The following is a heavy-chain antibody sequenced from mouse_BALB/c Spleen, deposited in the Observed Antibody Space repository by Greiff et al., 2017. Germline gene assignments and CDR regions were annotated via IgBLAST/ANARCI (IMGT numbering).Heavy chain of an antibody. CDR3: AREHYYYFDY. V-gene: IGHV7-3*02. D-gene: IGHD1-2*01. J-gene: IGHJ2*01. Sequence: EVKLVESGGGLVQPGGSLRLSCATSGFTFTDYYMSWVRQPPGKALEWLGFIRNKANGYTTEYSASVKGRFTISRDNSQSILYLQMNTLRAEDSATYYCAREHYYYFDYWGQGTTLTVAS. CDR1: GFTFTDYY. CDR2: IRNKANGYTT.